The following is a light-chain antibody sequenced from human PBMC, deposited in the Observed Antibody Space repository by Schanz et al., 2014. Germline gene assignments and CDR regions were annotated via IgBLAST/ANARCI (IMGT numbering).Light chain of an antibody. CDR1: QSVSST. V-gene: IGKV3-20*01. Sequence: EIVMTQSPATLSLSPGERATLSCRASQSVSSTLAWYQQKPGQAPRLLIFGTSTRATGIPDRFSGSGSGTDFTLTISRLEPEDFAVYYCQQYHSSPSRTFGQGTKVEIK. CDR3: QQYHSSPSRT. CDR2: GTS. J-gene: IGKJ1*01.